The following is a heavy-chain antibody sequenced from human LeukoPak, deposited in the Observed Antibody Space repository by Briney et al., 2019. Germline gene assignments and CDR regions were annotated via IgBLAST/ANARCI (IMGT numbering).Heavy chain of an antibody. CDR2: INHSGST. CDR3: ARRILRYFDWLPYYFDY. Sequence: SETLSLTCTVSGGSISSYYWSWIRQPPGKGLEWIGEINHSGSTNYNPSLKSRVTILVDTSKNQFSLKLSSVTAADTAVYYCARRILRYFDWLPYYFDYWGQGTPVTVSS. CDR1: GGSISSYY. J-gene: IGHJ4*02. V-gene: IGHV4-34*01. D-gene: IGHD3-9*01.